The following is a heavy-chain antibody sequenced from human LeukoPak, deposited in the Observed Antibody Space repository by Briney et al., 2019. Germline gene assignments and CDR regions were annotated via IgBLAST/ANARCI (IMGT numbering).Heavy chain of an antibody. D-gene: IGHD3-3*01. CDR2: IYYSGST. J-gene: IGHJ4*02. CDR3: ARHRHYDFWSGYPYYFDY. V-gene: IGHV4-39*01. Sequence: SETLSLTCTVSGGSISSSSYYWGWIRQPPGKGLEWIGSIYYSGSTYYNPSLKSRVTMSVDTSKNQFSLKLSSVTAADTAVYYCARHRHYDFWSGYPYYFDYWGQGTLVTVSS. CDR1: GGSISSSSYY.